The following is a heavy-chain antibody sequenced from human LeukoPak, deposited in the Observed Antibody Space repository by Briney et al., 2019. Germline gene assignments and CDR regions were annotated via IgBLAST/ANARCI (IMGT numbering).Heavy chain of an antibody. V-gene: IGHV5-51*01. CDR1: GYTFTSYW. J-gene: IGHJ4*02. CDR2: IYPGDSDT. Sequence: GESLKISCQGSGYTFTSYWIGWVRQMPVKGLEWMGSIYPGDSDTRYSPSFQGQVTISADKSISTAYLQWSSLKASDTAMYYCARHDPRLLWFGELSFDYWGQGTLVTVSS. D-gene: IGHD3-10*01. CDR3: ARHDPRLLWFGELSFDY.